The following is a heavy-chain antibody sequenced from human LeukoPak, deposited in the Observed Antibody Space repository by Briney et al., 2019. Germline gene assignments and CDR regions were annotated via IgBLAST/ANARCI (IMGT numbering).Heavy chain of an antibody. CDR2: ISGSGGST. D-gene: IGHD6-13*01. J-gene: IGHJ4*02. CDR1: GFTVSSNY. CDR3: AKDHSTSWDYYFDC. V-gene: IGHV3-23*01. Sequence: PGGSLRLSCAASGFTVSSNYMSWVRQAPGKGLEWVSGISGSGGSTYYADSVKGRFTISRDNSKNTLYLQMNSLRAEDTAVYYCAKDHSTSWDYYFDCWGQGTLVTVSS.